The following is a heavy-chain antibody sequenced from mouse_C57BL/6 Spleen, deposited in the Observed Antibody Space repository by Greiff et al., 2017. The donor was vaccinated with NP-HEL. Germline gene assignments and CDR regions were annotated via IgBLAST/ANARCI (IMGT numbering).Heavy chain of an antibody. CDR2: IWRGGRT. D-gene: IGHD2-3*01. CDR1: GFSLTSYG. CDR3: AKKGGTDAWFAY. Sequence: QVQLKESGPGLVQPSQSLSITCTVSGFSLTSYGVHWVRQSPGKGLEWLGVIWRGGRTDYTAAFMSRLSITKDNSKSKVFFKMNSLQAEDTAIYYCAKKGGTDAWFAYWGQGTLVTVSA. V-gene: IGHV2-5*01. J-gene: IGHJ3*01.